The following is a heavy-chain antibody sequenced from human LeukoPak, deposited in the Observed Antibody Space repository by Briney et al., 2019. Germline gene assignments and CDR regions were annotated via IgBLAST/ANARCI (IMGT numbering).Heavy chain of an antibody. V-gene: IGHV3-30*02. CDR3: AKDRQRWLQHTTFDI. Sequence: GGSLRLSCAASGFTFSSYGMHWVRQAPGKGLEWVAFIRYDGSNKYYADSVKGRFTISRDNSKNTLYLQMNSLRAEDAAVYYCAKDRQRWLQHTTFDIWGQGTMVTVSS. CDR2: IRYDGSNK. J-gene: IGHJ3*02. D-gene: IGHD5-24*01. CDR1: GFTFSSYG.